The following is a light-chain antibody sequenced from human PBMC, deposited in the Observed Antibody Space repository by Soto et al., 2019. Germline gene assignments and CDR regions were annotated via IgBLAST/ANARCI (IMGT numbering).Light chain of an antibody. Sequence: QSALTQPPSASGSPGQSVTISCSGTSSDVGGYNYVSWYQHHPGKAPTLMIYEVTKRPSGVPDRFSGSKSGNTASLTVSGLQAEDEADYYCSSYAGSNKLLFGGGTKVTVL. CDR1: SSDVGGYNY. CDR3: SSYAGSNKLL. CDR2: EVT. J-gene: IGLJ2*01. V-gene: IGLV2-8*01.